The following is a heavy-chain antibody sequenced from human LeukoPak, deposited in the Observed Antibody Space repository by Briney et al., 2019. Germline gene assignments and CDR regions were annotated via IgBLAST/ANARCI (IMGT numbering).Heavy chain of an antibody. V-gene: IGHV3-74*01. J-gene: IGHJ1*01. D-gene: IGHD6-13*01. CDR1: GFTFSSYW. CDR3: ARGGSSWSGYFQH. CDR2: INSDGSST. Sequence: GGSLRLSCAVSGFTFSSYWIHWVRQAPGKGLVWVSRINSDGSSTTYADSVKGRFTISRDNAKNTLYLQMNSLRAEDTAVYYCARGGSSWSGYFQHWGQGTLVTVSS.